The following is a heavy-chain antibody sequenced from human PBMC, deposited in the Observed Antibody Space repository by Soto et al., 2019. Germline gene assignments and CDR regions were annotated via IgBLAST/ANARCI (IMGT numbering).Heavy chain of an antibody. J-gene: IGHJ6*02. CDR1: GYSFTSYY. D-gene: IGHD2-21*02. CDR2: INPSGGST. CDR3: AGGIVVVTDTGYYYYGMDV. V-gene: IGHV1-46*01. Sequence: GASVKVSCEASGYSFTSYYMHWVRQAPGQGLEWMGIINPSGGSTSYAQKFQGRVTMTRDTSTSTVYMELSSLRSEDTAVYYCAGGIVVVTDTGYYYYGMDVWGQGTTVTVSS.